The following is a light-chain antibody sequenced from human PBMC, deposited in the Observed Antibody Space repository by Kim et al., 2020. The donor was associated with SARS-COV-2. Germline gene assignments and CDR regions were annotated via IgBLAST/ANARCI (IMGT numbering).Light chain of an antibody. V-gene: IGLV3-1*01. CDR1: KLGDKY. J-gene: IGLJ3*02. Sequence: SYELTQPPSVSVSPGQTASITCSGDKLGDKYACWYQQKPGQSPVLVIYQDSKRPSGLPERFSGSNSGNTATLTISGTQAMDEADYYCQAWDSSPNWVFG. CDR2: QDS. CDR3: QAWDSSPNWV.